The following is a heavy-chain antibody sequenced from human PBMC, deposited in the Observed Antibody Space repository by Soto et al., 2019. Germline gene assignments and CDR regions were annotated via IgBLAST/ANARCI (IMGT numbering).Heavy chain of an antibody. CDR3: ARDPTTVVTPEYYYGMDV. Sequence: GGSLRLSCAASEFTISSYEMNWVRQAPGKGLEWVSYISSSGSTIYYADSVKGRFTISRDNAKNSLYLQMNSLRAEDTAVYYCARDPTTVVTPEYYYGMDVWGQRTTVTVSS. CDR1: EFTISSYE. J-gene: IGHJ6*02. D-gene: IGHD4-17*01. CDR2: ISSSGSTI. V-gene: IGHV3-48*03.